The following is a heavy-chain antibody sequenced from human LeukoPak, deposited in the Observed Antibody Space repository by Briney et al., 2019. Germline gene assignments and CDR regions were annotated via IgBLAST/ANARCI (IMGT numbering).Heavy chain of an antibody. V-gene: IGHV4-38-2*01. D-gene: IGHD3-3*01. Sequence: SETLSLTCAVSGYSISSGYSWGCIRPPPGKGLEWIGSIYHSGSTNYNPSLKSRVTISVDTSKNQFSQKLSSVTAADTAVDYCARGSADDFWSGYSPNWFDPWGQGTLVTVSS. J-gene: IGHJ5*02. CDR2: IYHSGST. CDR1: GYSISSGYS. CDR3: ARGSADDFWSGYSPNWFDP.